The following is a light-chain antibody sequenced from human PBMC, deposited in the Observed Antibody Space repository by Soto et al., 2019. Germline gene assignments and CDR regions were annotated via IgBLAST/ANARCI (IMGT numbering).Light chain of an antibody. CDR2: GNI. CDR3: QSYDNSLNDYV. V-gene: IGLV1-40*01. CDR1: SSNIGAVFD. Sequence: QSVLTQPPSVSGAPGQSVTISCTGSSSNIGAVFDVHWYQQLPGTAPKLLIYGNINRPSGVPDRFSASKSGTSASLAITGLQAEDEADYHCQSYDNSLNDYVFGTGTKVTVL. J-gene: IGLJ1*01.